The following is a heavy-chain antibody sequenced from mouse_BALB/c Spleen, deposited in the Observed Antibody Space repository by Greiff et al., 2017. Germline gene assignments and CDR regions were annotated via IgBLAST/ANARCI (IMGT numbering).Heavy chain of an antibody. J-gene: IGHJ4*01. CDR1: GDSITSGY. D-gene: IGHD2-4*01. CDR3: ARYLITGDYYAMDY. Sequence: EVHLVESGPSLVKPSQTLSLTCSVTGDSITSGYWNWIRKFPGNKLEYMGYISYSGSTYYNPSLKSRISITRDTSKNQYYLQLNSVTTEDTATYYCARYLITGDYYAMDYWGQGTSVTVSS. CDR2: ISYSGST. V-gene: IGHV3-8*02.